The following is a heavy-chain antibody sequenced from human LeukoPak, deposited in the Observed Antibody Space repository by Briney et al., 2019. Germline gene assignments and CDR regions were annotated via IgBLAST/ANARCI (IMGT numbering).Heavy chain of an antibody. Sequence: SQTLSLTCAISGDSVSGNRAVWNWIRQSPSRGLEWLGRTYYRSKWYNDYAVSVKSRIIINPDTSKNQFSLQLNPVTPEDTAVYYCARDEDGYNYGFDPWGQGTLVTVSS. V-gene: IGHV6-1*01. CDR3: ARDEDGYNYGFDP. J-gene: IGHJ5*02. CDR1: GDSVSGNRAV. D-gene: IGHD5-24*01. CDR2: TYYRSKWYN.